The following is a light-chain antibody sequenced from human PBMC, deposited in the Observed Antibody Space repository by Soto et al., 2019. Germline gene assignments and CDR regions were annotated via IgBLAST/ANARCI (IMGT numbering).Light chain of an antibody. CDR3: CSYAGSSTYV. Sequence: QSVLTQPASVSGSPGQSITISCTGTSSVVGSYNLVSWYQQHPGKAPKLMIYEVSKRPSGVSNRFSGSKSGNTASLTIPGLQAEDEADYYCCSYAGSSTYVFGTGTKVTVL. V-gene: IGLV2-23*02. CDR2: EVS. CDR1: SSVVGSYNL. J-gene: IGLJ1*01.